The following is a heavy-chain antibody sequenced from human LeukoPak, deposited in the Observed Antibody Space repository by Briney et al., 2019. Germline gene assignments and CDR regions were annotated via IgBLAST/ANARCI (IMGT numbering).Heavy chain of an antibody. CDR2: VSAYNGNT. Sequence: ASVKVSCRASGYTFTSYGISWVRQAPGQGLEWMGWVSAYNGNTNYAQKFQGRVTMTRDTSTSTVYMELSSLRSEDTAVYYCARDVVGATPLDYWGQGTLVTVSS. D-gene: IGHD1-26*01. J-gene: IGHJ4*02. CDR3: ARDVVGATPLDY. V-gene: IGHV1-18*01. CDR1: GYTFTSYG.